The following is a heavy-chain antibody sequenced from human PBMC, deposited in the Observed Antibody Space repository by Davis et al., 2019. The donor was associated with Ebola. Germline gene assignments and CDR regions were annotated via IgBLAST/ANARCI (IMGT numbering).Heavy chain of an antibody. CDR3: AREAPIYGDYAGDFDY. Sequence: PSETLSLTCTVSGGSVSSGSYYWSWIRQPPGKGLEWIASIYYTGNTNYNPSLKSRVTISVDTSKNQFSLKLTSVTAADTAVYYCAREAPIYGDYAGDFDYWGQGTLVTVSS. V-gene: IGHV4-61*01. CDR2: IYYTGNT. J-gene: IGHJ4*02. CDR1: GGSVSSGSYY. D-gene: IGHD4-17*01.